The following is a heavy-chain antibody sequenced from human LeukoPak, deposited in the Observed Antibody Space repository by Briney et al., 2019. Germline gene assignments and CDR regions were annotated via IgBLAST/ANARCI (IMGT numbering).Heavy chain of an antibody. CDR1: GGTFSSYA. D-gene: IGHD2-2*01. CDR2: IIPILGIA. V-gene: IGHV1-69*04. Sequence: SVKVSCKASGGTFSSYAISWVRQAPGQGLEWMGRIIPILGIANYAQKFQGRVTITADESTSTAYMELSSLRSEDTAVYYCARGRSYCSSTSCSRFDYWGQGTLVTVSS. CDR3: ARGRSYCSSTSCSRFDY. J-gene: IGHJ4*02.